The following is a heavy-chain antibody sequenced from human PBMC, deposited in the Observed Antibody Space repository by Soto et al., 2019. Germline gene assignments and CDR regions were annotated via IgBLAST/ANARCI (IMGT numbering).Heavy chain of an antibody. CDR1: GFTFSSYG. V-gene: IGHV3-66*01. D-gene: IGHD6-13*01. CDR3: ASIAAAGTKRDYYYYYMDV. CDR2: IQSGGPT. J-gene: IGHJ6*03. Sequence: PGGSLRLSCTASGFTFSSYGMHWVRQAPGKGLEWVSLIQSGGPTYYADSVKGRFTISRDNSKNTLYLQMNSLRAEDTAVYYCASIAAAGTKRDYYYYYMDVWGKGTTVTVSS.